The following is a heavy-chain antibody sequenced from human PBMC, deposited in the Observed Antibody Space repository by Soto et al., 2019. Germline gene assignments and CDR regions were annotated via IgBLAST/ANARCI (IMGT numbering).Heavy chain of an antibody. J-gene: IGHJ3*02. CDR1: GFTFSSYT. D-gene: IGHD6-19*01. CDR2: ISSGSSTI. V-gene: IGHV3-48*01. CDR3: ARGHSSGRGAFDI. Sequence: EVQLVESGGGLVQPGGSLRLSCAASGFTFSSYTMHWVRQAPGKGLEWVSYISSGSSTIYYADSLKGRFTISRDNAGNSLYLQMNSLRAEDTAVYYCARGHSSGRGAFDISGQGTMVPVSS.